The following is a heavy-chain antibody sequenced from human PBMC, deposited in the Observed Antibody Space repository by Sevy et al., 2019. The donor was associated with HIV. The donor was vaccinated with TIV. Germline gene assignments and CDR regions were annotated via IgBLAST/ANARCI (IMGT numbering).Heavy chain of an antibody. D-gene: IGHD6-19*01. V-gene: IGHV4-34*01. CDR3: ARGHRSGWYSGGAFDI. J-gene: IGHJ3*02. Sequence: SETLSLTCAVYGGSFSGYYWSWIRQPPGKGLEWIGEINHSGSTNYNPSLKSRVTISVDTSKNQFSLKLSSVTAADTAVYYCARGHRSGWYSGGAFDICGQGTMVTVSS. CDR2: INHSGST. CDR1: GGSFSGYY.